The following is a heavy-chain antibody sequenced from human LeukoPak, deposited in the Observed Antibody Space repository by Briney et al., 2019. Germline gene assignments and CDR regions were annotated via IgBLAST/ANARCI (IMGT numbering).Heavy chain of an antibody. V-gene: IGHV3-33*01. D-gene: IGHD3-22*01. J-gene: IGHJ4*02. Sequence: GGSLRLSCAASGFTFSSYGMHWVRQAPGKGLEWVAVIWYDGSNKYYADSVKGRFTISRDNSKNTLYLQMNSLRAEDTAVYYCARGGLIYDGSGYFDYWGQGTLVTVSS. CDR3: ARGGLIYDGSGYFDY. CDR2: IWYDGSNK. CDR1: GFTFSSYG.